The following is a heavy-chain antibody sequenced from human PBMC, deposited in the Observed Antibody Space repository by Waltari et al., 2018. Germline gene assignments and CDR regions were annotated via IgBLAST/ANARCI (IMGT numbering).Heavy chain of an antibody. V-gene: IGHV4-59*11. CDR1: GGSISSHY. J-gene: IGHJ4*02. D-gene: IGHD3-10*01. Sequence: QVQLQESGPGLVKPSETLSLTCTVSGGSISSHYWSWIRQPPGKGLEWIGYIYYSGSTNYNPSLKSRVTISVDTSKNQFSLKLSSVTAADTAVYYCARVGSDYWGQGTLVTVSS. CDR3: ARVGSDY. CDR2: IYYSGST.